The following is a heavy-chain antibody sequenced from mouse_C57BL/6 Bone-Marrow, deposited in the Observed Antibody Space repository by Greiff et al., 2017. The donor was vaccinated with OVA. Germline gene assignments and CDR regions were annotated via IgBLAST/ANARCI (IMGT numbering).Heavy chain of an antibody. J-gene: IGHJ4*01. V-gene: IGHV1-74*01. Sequence: QVQLQQPGAELVKPGASVKVSCKASGYTFTSYWMHWVKQRPGQGLEWIGRIHPSDSDTNYNQKFKGKATLTVDKSSSTAYMQLSSLTSEDYAVYYCGLMTAVGADYAMDYWGQGTSVTVSS. D-gene: IGHD1-1*01. CDR1: GYTFTSYW. CDR3: GLMTAVGADYAMDY. CDR2: IHPSDSDT.